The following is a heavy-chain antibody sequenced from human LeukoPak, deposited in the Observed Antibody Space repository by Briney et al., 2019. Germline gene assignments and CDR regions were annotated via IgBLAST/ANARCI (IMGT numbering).Heavy chain of an antibody. CDR2: ISSSGSSI. D-gene: IGHD2-8*01. CDR1: GFTVSSNY. V-gene: IGHV3-11*01. Sequence: PGGSLRLSCAASGFTVSSNYMSWIRQAPGKGLEWISYISSSGSSIYYADSVKGRFTISRDNAKNSLYLQMNSLRAEDTAVYYCARAAYCTNGVCYGPAYYYGMDVWGQGTTVTVSS. CDR3: ARAAYCTNGVCYGPAYYYGMDV. J-gene: IGHJ6*02.